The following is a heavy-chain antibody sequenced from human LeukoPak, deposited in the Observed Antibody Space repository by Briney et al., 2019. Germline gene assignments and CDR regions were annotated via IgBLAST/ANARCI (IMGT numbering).Heavy chain of an antibody. CDR2: MNPNSGNT. CDR3: ARGLFPARHAKGYAFDI. J-gene: IGHJ3*02. Sequence: ASVKVSCKASGYTFTSCDINWVRQATGQGLEWMGWMNPNSGNTGYAQKFQGRVTMTRNTSISTAYMELSSLRSEDTAVYYCARGLFPARHAKGYAFDIWGQGTMVTVSS. V-gene: IGHV1-8*01. CDR1: GYTFTSCD. D-gene: IGHD6-6*01.